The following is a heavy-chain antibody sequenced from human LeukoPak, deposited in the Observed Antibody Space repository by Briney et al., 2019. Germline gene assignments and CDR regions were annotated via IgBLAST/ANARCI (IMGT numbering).Heavy chain of an antibody. D-gene: IGHD2-15*01. Sequence: SETLSLTCAVYGGSFSGYYWSWIRQPPGKGLEWIGEINHSGSTNYNPSLKSRVTISVDTSKNQFSLKLSSVTAADTAVYYCARLGYCSGGSCYQIDYWGQGTLVTVPS. V-gene: IGHV4-34*01. J-gene: IGHJ4*02. CDR1: GGSFSGYY. CDR2: INHSGST. CDR3: ARLGYCSGGSCYQIDY.